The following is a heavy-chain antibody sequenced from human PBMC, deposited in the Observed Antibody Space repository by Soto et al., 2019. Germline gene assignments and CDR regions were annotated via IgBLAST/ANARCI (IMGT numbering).Heavy chain of an antibody. V-gene: IGHV4-31*03. Sequence: CTVSGGSISSGGYYWSWIRQHPGKGLEWIGYIYYSGSTYYNPSLKSRVTISVDTSKNQFSLKLSSVTAADTAVYYCARTSIYYDSSGAIGYYFDYWGQGTLVTVSS. CDR1: GGSISSGGYY. J-gene: IGHJ4*02. CDR2: IYYSGST. D-gene: IGHD3-22*01. CDR3: ARTSIYYDSSGAIGYYFDY.